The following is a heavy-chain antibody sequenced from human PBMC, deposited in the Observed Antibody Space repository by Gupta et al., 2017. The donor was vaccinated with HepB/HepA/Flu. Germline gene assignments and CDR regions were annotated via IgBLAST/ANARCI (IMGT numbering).Heavy chain of an antibody. V-gene: IGHV4-34*01. J-gene: IGHJ6*03. CDR3: ARVQTGARGYYYYMDV. D-gene: IGHD7-27*01. CDR1: XGSFSXYY. Sequence: ETLSXTCAXXXGSFSXYYXXWIRQPPGKGLEWIGEINHSGSTNYNPSLKSRVTISVDTSKNQFSLKLSSVTAADTAVYYCARVQTGARGYYYYMDVWGKGTTVTVSS. CDR2: INHSGST.